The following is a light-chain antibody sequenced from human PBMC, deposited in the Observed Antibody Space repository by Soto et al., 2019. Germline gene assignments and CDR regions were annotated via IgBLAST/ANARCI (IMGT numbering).Light chain of an antibody. CDR1: SSDVGGFEY. J-gene: IGLJ1*01. Sequence: QSALSQPASVSGSPGQSITISCTGTSSDVGGFEYVSWYQHQPGKAPKLIIYDVTKRPSGVSNRFSGSKSGNTASLTISGFQAEDEGDYYCGSITRSSTSVFGTGTKLTVL. V-gene: IGLV2-14*01. CDR3: GSITRSSTSV. CDR2: DVT.